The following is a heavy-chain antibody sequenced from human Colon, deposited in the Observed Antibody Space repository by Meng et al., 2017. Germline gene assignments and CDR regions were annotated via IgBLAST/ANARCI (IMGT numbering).Heavy chain of an antibody. CDR2: ISNSGSNT. D-gene: IGHD3-10*01. Sequence: GESLKISCAASRFTFSIYAMNWVRQAPGKGLEWVSGISNSGSNTYYADSVKGRFTISRDNSKNTVYLQMNSLRAEDTAVYYCAKNGEGYYFDYWGQGTRVTVSS. CDR1: RFTFSIYA. J-gene: IGHJ4*02. V-gene: IGHV3-23*01. CDR3: AKNGEGYYFDY.